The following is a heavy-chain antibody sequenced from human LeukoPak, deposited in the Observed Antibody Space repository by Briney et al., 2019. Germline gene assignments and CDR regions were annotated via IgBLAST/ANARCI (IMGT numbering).Heavy chain of an antibody. Sequence: GASVKVSCKTSGYIFAHNGISWVRQAPGQGPEWMGWISAYNGDTNYAQNFQGRVTMTRDTSTSTVYMELRSLRSDDTAVYYCARGGDYDILTGRDYYFDYWGQGTLVTVFS. CDR3: ARGGDYDILTGRDYYFDY. CDR2: ISAYNGDT. D-gene: IGHD3-9*01. CDR1: GYIFAHNG. V-gene: IGHV1-18*01. J-gene: IGHJ4*02.